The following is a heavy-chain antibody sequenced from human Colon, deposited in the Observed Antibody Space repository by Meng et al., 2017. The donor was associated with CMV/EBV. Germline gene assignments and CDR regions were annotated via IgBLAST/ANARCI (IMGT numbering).Heavy chain of an antibody. CDR3: VRDIPGDIDYIFDY. CDR2: ITHDGNSA. V-gene: IGHV3-74*01. D-gene: IGHD4-11*01. CDR1: GLTLSRYW. Sequence: GESLKISCSASGLTLSRYWMHWVRQVPGKGLMWVSRITHDGNSALYADPVKGRFTASRDSTKNTLYLQMNSLRADDTAVYYCVRDIPGDIDYIFDYWGQGAQVTVSS. J-gene: IGHJ4*02.